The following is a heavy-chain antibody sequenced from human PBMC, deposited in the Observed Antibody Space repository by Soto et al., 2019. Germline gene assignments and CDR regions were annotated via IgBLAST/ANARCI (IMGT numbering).Heavy chain of an antibody. CDR2: ISGGGDST. CDR1: GFTFSSYA. D-gene: IGHD5-12*01. CDR3: AKEDPDRTIIAATYWNVDY. Sequence: EVQLLESGGGLVQPGGSLKLSCAASGFTFSSYAMSWVRKAPGKGLEWVSTISGGGDSTYYADSVKGRFTISRDNSKNTLYVKMNNLRVDDTAVYYCAKEDPDRTIIAATYWNVDYWGQGNLVTVSS. V-gene: IGHV3-23*01. J-gene: IGHJ4*02.